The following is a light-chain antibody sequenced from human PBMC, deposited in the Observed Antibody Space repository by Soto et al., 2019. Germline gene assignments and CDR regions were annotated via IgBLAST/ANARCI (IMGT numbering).Light chain of an antibody. CDR1: SANIGAGYD. Sequence: QSVLTQPPSVSGAPGQRVTISCTGSSANIGAGYDVHWYQQLPGTAPKLLIYGNSNRPSGVPDRFSGYKSGTSASLAITGLQAEDEVDYYCQSYDSSLRVYVFGTGTKLTVL. V-gene: IGLV1-40*01. CDR2: GNS. CDR3: QSYDSSLRVYV. J-gene: IGLJ1*01.